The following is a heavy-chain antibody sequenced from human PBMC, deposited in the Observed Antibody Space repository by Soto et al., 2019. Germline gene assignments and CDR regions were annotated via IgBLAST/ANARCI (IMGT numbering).Heavy chain of an antibody. J-gene: IGHJ3*01. Sequence: GESXRLSWSSSVFTFIDYAIWWVRHAPGKGLEWASHIGATGNCPEYTDSVKGRFAISRDNSKNTLYLQMNSLRVEDTAVYYSEKDAIPFPTRHHGFDVRGPGKTVTV. D-gene: IGHD2-2*02. CDR2: IGATGNCP. CDR3: EKDAIPFPTRHHGFDV. CDR1: VFTFIDYA. V-gene: IGHV3-23*01.